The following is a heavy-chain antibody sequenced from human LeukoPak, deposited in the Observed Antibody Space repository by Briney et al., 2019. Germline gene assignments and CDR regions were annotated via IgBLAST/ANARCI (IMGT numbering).Heavy chain of an antibody. CDR3: AKDRVAVAGYFDY. CDR2: ISGSGGST. CDR1: GFTFSSYA. Sequence: HPGGSLRLSCAASGFTFSSYAMSWVRQAPGKGLEWVSAISGSGGSTYYAHSVKGLFTISRDNSKNTLYLQMNSLRAEDTAVYYCAKDRVAVAGYFDYWGQGTLVTVSS. J-gene: IGHJ4*02. V-gene: IGHV3-23*01. D-gene: IGHD6-19*01.